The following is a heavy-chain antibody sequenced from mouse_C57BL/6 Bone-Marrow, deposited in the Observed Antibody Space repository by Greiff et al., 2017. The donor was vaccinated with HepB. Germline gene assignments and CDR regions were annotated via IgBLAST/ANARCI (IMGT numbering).Heavy chain of an antibody. Sequence: QVQLQQSGAELMKPGASVKLSCKATGCTFTGYWIEWVKQRPGHGLEWIGEILPGSGSTNYNEKFKGKATFTADTSSNTAYMQLSSLTTEDSAIYYCARRQLRPAWFAYWGQGTLVTVSA. CDR2: ILPGSGST. CDR3: ARRQLRPAWFAY. D-gene: IGHD3-2*02. J-gene: IGHJ3*01. V-gene: IGHV1-9*01. CDR1: GCTFTGYW.